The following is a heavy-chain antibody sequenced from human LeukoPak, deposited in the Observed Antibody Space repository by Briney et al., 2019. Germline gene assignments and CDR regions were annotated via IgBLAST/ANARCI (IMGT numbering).Heavy chain of an antibody. CDR1: GYTFTGYY. D-gene: IGHD6-19*01. J-gene: IGHJ6*03. V-gene: IGHV1-2*02. CDR2: INPNSGGT. CDR3: ARDWLVPSTRWNYYYMDV. Sequence: ASVKVSCKASGYTFTGYYMHWVRQAPGQGLEWMGWINPNSGGTNYAQKFQGRVTMTRDTSISTAYMELSRLRSDDTAVYYCARDWLVPSTRWNYYYMDVWGKGTTVTISS.